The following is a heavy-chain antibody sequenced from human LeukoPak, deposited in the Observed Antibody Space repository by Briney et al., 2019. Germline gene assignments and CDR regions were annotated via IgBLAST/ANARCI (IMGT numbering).Heavy chain of an antibody. D-gene: IGHD6-19*01. CDR1: GFTFSSYG. Sequence: GRSLRLSCAASGFTFSSYGMHWVRQAPGKGXXWVAVISYDGSNKYYADSVKGRFTISRDNSKNTLYLQMNSLRAEDTAVYYCAKELGVAGFDYWGQGTLVTVSS. J-gene: IGHJ4*02. CDR3: AKELGVAGFDY. CDR2: ISYDGSNK. V-gene: IGHV3-30*18.